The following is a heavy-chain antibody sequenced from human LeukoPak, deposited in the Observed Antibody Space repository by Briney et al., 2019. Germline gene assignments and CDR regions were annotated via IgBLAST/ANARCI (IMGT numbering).Heavy chain of an antibody. J-gene: IGHJ6*03. CDR2: IYTSGST. V-gene: IGHV4-4*09. Sequence: SETLSLTCTDSGGSISSYYWSWIRQPPGKGLEWIGYIYTSGSTNYNPSLKSRVTISVDTSKNQFSLKLSSVTAADTAVYYCASIAVARPGGPYYYYYMDVWGKGTTVTVSS. CDR1: GGSISSYY. D-gene: IGHD6-19*01. CDR3: ASIAVARPGGPYYYYYMDV.